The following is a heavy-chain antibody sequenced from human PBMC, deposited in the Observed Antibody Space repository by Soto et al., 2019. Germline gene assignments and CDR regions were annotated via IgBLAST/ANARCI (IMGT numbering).Heavy chain of an antibody. CDR1: GDSDSSNSAA. V-gene: IGHV6-1*01. J-gene: IGHJ3*02. CDR3: ARPSIAVAGNDAFDI. Sequence: SQTLSLTCAISGDSDSSNSAAWNWIRLSPSRGLEWLGRTYYRSKWYNDYAVSVKSRITINPDTSKNQFSLQLNSVTPEDTAVYYCARPSIAVAGNDAFDIWGQGTMVTVSS. D-gene: IGHD6-19*01. CDR2: TYYRSKWYN.